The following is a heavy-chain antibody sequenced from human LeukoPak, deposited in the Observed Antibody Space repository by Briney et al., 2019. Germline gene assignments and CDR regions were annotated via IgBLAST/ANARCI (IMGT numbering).Heavy chain of an antibody. CDR1: GYSISGGYY. J-gene: IGHJ3*01. CDR3: VRMGVSYYYDSSTYYPVAFDV. D-gene: IGHD3-22*01. CDR2: IFHTGSI. Sequence: SETLSLTCGVSGYSISGGYYWGWIRQSPGKGLEWIATIFHTGSIYHNPSLKSRVILSVDTSKNQFSLILTSVPAADTAVYYCVRMGVSYYYDSSTYYPVAFDVWGQGTMVTVSS. V-gene: IGHV4-38-2*01.